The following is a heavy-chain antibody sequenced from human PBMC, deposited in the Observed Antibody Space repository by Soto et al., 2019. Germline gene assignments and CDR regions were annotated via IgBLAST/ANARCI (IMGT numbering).Heavy chain of an antibody. V-gene: IGHV3-30*03. J-gene: IGHJ4*02. D-gene: IGHD6-19*01. CDR2: ISYDRSNK. Sequence: QVQLVESGGGVVQPGRSLRLSCAASGFTFSSYGMHWVRQAPGKGLEWVAVISYDRSNKYYADSVKGRFTISRDNSNNPLDLKMNSLRTENTAVYYCAIYSSGWYPLDYWGQGTLVTVSS. CDR3: AIYSSGWYPLDY. CDR1: GFTFSSYG.